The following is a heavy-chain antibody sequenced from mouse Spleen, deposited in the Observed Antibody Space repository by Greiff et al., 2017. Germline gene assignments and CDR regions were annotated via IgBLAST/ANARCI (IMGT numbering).Heavy chain of an antibody. V-gene: IGHV1-76*01. Sequence: QVQLQQSGAELVRPGASVKLSCKASGYTFTDYYINWVKQRPGQGLEWIARIYPGSGNTYYNEKFKGKATLTAEKSSSTAYMQLSSLTSEDSAVYFCAREYYGSPFAYWGQGTLVTVSA. J-gene: IGHJ3*01. CDR2: IYPGSGNT. CDR1: GYTFTDYY. CDR3: AREYYGSPFAY. D-gene: IGHD1-1*01.